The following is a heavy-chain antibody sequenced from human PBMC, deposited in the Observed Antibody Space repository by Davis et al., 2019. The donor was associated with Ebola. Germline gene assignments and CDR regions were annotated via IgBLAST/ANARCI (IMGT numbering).Heavy chain of an antibody. J-gene: IGHJ4*02. D-gene: IGHD5-12*01. CDR1: VGSFSGYY. V-gene: IGHV4-34*01. CDR3: ARGRRSAYDLDF. CDR2: ISHSGST. Sequence: MPSETLSLTCAVYVGSFSGYYWNWIRQSPGRGLEWIGEISHSGSTSYNPSLKSRVTISVDTSKNQFSLKMTSVTAADTAVYYCARGRRSAYDLDFWGQGNLVTVSS.